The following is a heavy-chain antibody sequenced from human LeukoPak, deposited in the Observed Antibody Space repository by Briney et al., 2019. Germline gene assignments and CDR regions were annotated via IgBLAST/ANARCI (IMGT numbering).Heavy chain of an antibody. D-gene: IGHD3-10*01. V-gene: IGHV3-49*04. CDR2: IRSNAYGGTT. CDR1: GFTFSSYS. Sequence: GGSLRLSCAASGFTFSSYSMNWVRQAPGKGLEWVGFIRSNAYGGTTEYAASVKGRFTISRDDSKSIAYLQMNSLKTEDTAVYYCTRYRGYFDYWGPGTLVTVSS. J-gene: IGHJ4*02. CDR3: TRYRGYFDY.